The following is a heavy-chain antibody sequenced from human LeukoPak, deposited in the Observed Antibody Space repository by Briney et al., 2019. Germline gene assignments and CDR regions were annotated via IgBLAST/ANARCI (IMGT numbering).Heavy chain of an antibody. CDR2: ISSSSSYT. CDR3: ASHDGYCSSTSCRPS. J-gene: IGHJ3*01. Sequence: GGSLRLSCAASGFTFSDYYMSWIRQAPGKGLEWVSYISSSSSYTNYADSVKGRLTISRDNAKNSLYLQMNSLRAEDTAAYYCASHDGYCSSTSCRPSWGQGTMVTVSS. D-gene: IGHD2-2*01. V-gene: IGHV3-11*06. CDR1: GFTFSDYY.